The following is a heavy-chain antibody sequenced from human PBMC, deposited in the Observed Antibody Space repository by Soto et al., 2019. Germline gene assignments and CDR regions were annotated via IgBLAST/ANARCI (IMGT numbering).Heavy chain of an antibody. CDR1: GYNFITDW. D-gene: IGHD6-19*01. J-gene: IGHJ6*02. V-gene: IGHV5-51*01. CDR2: IYPGDSDS. Sequence: VESLKISCKGPGYNFITDWIGWVREMRGKGLEWMGIIYPGDSDSKYSPSFQGRVTMSVDKSTGTAYLQWNSLKASDTATYYCARHQGSPGYYYGLDVWGQATTVTSP. CDR3: ARHQGSPGYYYGLDV.